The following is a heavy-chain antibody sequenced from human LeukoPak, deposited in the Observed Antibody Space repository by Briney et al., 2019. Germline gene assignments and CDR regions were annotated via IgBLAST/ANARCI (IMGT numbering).Heavy chain of an antibody. D-gene: IGHD5-18*01. J-gene: IGHJ4*02. V-gene: IGHV3-23*01. CDR2: IFGSGGSP. CDR3: GKTTVGYSSGQKPAWPVDY. Sequence: SGGSLRLSCAASGFTVSSNYMSWVRQAPGKGLEWVAGIFGSGGSPHYADPVKGRFTISRDNSRNTVYLQINSLRAEDTAVYYCGKTTVGYSSGQKPAWPVDYWGQGTLVTVSS. CDR1: GFTVSSNY.